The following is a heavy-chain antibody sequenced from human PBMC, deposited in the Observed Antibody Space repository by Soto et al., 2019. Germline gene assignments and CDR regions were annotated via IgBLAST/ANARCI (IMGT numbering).Heavy chain of an antibody. CDR2: TSIYNGHT. Sequence: ASVKVSCKASGYTFTSYGISWVRRAPGQGLEWMGWTSIYNGHTEYSPKFLGRVVMTTDTSADTAYLELRSLRPDDAALYYCARWDDYGASDQYHFDHWGQGTLVTVSS. J-gene: IGHJ4*02. D-gene: IGHD4-17*01. CDR1: GYTFTSYG. CDR3: ARWDDYGASDQYHFDH. V-gene: IGHV1-18*01.